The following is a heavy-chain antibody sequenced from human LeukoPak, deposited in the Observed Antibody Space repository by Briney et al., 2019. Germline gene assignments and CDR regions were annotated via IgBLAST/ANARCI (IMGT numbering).Heavy chain of an antibody. V-gene: IGHV1-2*02. CDR1: GYTFTGYY. J-gene: IGHJ4*02. CDR2: INPNSGGT. Sequence: ASVKVSCKASGYTFTGYYMHWVRQAPGQGLEWMGWINPNSGGTNYAQKFQGRVTMTRDTSISTAYMELSRLRSDDTAVYYCAREHSIAVAFFRYYFDYWGQGILVTVSS. D-gene: IGHD6-19*01. CDR3: AREHSIAVAFFRYYFDY.